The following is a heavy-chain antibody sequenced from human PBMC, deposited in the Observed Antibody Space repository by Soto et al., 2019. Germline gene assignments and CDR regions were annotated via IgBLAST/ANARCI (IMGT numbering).Heavy chain of an antibody. D-gene: IGHD1-26*01. CDR2: MQPSSGRT. CDR3: ARGVTAGVDY. CDR1: GYSFTSLD. V-gene: IGHV1-8*01. J-gene: IGHJ4*02. Sequence: QVQLVQSGAEVREPGASVKVSCKASGYSFTSLDINWVRQTTGQGLEWMGWMQPSSGRTGYAQKFQGRVTMTRDTSINTAYIELSSLTSDDTAFYYCARGVTAGVDYCGQGTLVTVSS.